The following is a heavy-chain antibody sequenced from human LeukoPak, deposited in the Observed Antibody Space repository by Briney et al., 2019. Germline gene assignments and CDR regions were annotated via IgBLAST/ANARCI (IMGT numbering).Heavy chain of an antibody. J-gene: IGHJ4*02. D-gene: IGHD3-10*01. CDR3: ARAPDVVRGVIIYFDY. CDR1: GGSFSGYY. CDR2: INHSGST. Sequence: NPSETLSLTCAVYGGSFSGYYWSWIRQPPGKGLEWIGEINHSGSTNYNPSLKSRVTISVDTSKNQFSLKLSSVTAADTAVYYCARAPDVVRGVIIYFDYWGQGTLVTVSS. V-gene: IGHV4-34*01.